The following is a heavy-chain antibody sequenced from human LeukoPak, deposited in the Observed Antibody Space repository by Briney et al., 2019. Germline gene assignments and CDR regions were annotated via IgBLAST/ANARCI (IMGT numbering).Heavy chain of an antibody. CDR1: GYSISSGYY. V-gene: IGHV4-38-2*02. CDR2: IYHSGST. D-gene: IGHD3-10*01. Sequence: SETLSLTCTVSGYSISSGYYWGWIRQPPGKGLEWIGSIYHSGSTYYNPSLKSRVTISVDTSKNQFSLKLSSVTAADTAVYYCARDLATMVRGAMSGWFDPWGQGTLVTVSS. J-gene: IGHJ5*02. CDR3: ARDLATMVRGAMSGWFDP.